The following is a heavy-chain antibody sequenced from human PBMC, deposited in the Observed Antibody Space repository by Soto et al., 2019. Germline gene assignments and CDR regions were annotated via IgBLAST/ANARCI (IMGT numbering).Heavy chain of an antibody. CDR1: GFSLSTSGVG. CDR2: IYWDDDK. D-gene: IGHD6-6*01. V-gene: IGHV2-5*02. CDR3: AHSRPPRLLDY. Sequence: QITLKESGPTLVKPTQTLTLTCTFSGFSLSTSGVGVGWIRQPPGKALELLALIYWDDDKRYSSALNSRLTITKDTSKNPVVLTMTNMDPVDTATYSFAHSRPPRLLDYWGQGTLVTVSS. J-gene: IGHJ4*02.